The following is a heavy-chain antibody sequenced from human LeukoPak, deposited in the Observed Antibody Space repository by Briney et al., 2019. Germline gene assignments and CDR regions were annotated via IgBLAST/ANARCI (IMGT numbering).Heavy chain of an antibody. CDR2: ISGGGGST. D-gene: IGHD3-22*01. Sequence: QSGGSLRLSCAASGFTFSSYAMSWVRQAPGKGLEWVSSISGGGGSTYHADSVKGRFTISRDNSKNMLYLQMNSLRAEDTAVYYCAKRYYYDSSGYYWHPTWGYWGQGTLVTVSS. CDR3: AKRYYYDSSGYYWHPTWGY. CDR1: GFTFSSYA. V-gene: IGHV3-23*01. J-gene: IGHJ4*02.